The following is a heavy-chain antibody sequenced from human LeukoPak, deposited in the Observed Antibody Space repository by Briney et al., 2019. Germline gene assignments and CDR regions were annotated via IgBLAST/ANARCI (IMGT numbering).Heavy chain of an antibody. Sequence: ASVKVSCKASGYTFTSYYMHWVRQAPGQGLEWMGWINPNSGGTNYAQKFQGRVTTTRDTSISTAYMELSRLRSDDTAVYYCARDSSSSFWGPLGYYYMDVWGKGTTVTVSS. D-gene: IGHD6-6*01. CDR1: GYTFTSYY. J-gene: IGHJ6*03. CDR2: INPNSGGT. V-gene: IGHV1-2*02. CDR3: ARDSSSSFWGPLGYYYMDV.